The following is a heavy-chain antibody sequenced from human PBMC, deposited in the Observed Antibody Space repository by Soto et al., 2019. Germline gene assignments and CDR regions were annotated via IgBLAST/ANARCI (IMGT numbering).Heavy chain of an antibody. V-gene: IGHV4-59*01. Sequence: ASETLSLTCTVSGGSISSYYWSWIRQPPGKGLEWIGYIYYSGSTNYSPSLKSRVTISVDASKNQFSLKLSSVTAADTAVYYCARAPGYSSSSFIYWGQGTLVTVSS. D-gene: IGHD6-6*01. CDR3: ARAPGYSSSSFIY. CDR1: GGSISSYY. CDR2: IYYSGST. J-gene: IGHJ4*02.